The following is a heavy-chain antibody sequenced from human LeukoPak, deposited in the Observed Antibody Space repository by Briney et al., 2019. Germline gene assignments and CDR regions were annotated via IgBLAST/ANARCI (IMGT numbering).Heavy chain of an antibody. CDR2: ISSSGSTI. CDR3: ARVVDYCSSTSCYEGVDY. D-gene: IGHD2-2*01. CDR1: GFTFSSYN. J-gene: IGHJ4*02. Sequence: GGSLRLSCAASGFTFSSYNMNWDRQAPGKGLEWVSSISSSGSTIYYADSVKGRFTISRDNAKNSLYLQMNSLRAEDTAVYYCARVVDYCSSTSCYEGVDYWGQGTLVTVSS. V-gene: IGHV3-48*04.